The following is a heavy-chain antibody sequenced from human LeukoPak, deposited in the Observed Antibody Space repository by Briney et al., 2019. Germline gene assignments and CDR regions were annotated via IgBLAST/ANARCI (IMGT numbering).Heavy chain of an antibody. CDR3: ARLLSSGAEPFDY. CDR2: IYYSGST. D-gene: IGHD6-19*01. CDR1: GGSISSGDYY. Sequence: SETLSLTCTVSGGSISSGDYYWSWIRQPPGKGLEWIGYIYYSGSTYYNPSLKSRVTISVDTSKNQFSLKLSSVTAADAAVYYCARLLSSGAEPFDYWGQGTLVTVSS. V-gene: IGHV4-30-4*01. J-gene: IGHJ4*02.